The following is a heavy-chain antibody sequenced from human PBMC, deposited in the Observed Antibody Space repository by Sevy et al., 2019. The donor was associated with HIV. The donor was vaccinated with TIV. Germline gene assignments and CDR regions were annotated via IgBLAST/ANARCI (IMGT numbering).Heavy chain of an antibody. J-gene: IGHJ3*02. CDR1: GFTFSSYG. D-gene: IGHD3-10*01. CDR2: ISYDGSNK. CDR3: AKDRLAYYYGSGSSSDAFDI. Sequence: GGSLRLSCAASGFTFSSYGMHWVRQAPCKGLEWVAVISYDGSNKYYADSVKGRFTISRDNSKNTLYLQMNSLRAEDTAVYYCAKDRLAYYYGSGSSSDAFDIWGQGTMVTVSS. V-gene: IGHV3-30*18.